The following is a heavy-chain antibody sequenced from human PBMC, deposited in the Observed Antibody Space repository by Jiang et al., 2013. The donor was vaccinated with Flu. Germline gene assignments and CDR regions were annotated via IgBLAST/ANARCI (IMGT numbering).Heavy chain of an antibody. D-gene: IGHD4-23*01. V-gene: IGHV1-46*01. CDR1: GYTFTTYY. J-gene: IGHJ5*02. CDR3: ARGAIYAGNRGWFDP. Sequence: SVNISCKASGYTFTTYYVHWLRQAPGQGLEWMGIVNPSGGSTSYAQKFHDRVIMTRDTSTSTVYMELSSLRSEDTAIYYCARGAIYAGNRGWFDPWGQGTLVTVSS. CDR2: VNPSGGST.